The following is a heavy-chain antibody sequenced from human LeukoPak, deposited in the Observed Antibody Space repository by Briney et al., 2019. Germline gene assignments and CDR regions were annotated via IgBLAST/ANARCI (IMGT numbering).Heavy chain of an antibody. D-gene: IGHD2-2*01. J-gene: IGHJ6*02. Sequence: PSETLSLTCTVSGGSISSYYWSWIRQPPGKGLEWIGYIYYSGSTNYNPSLKSRVTISVDTSKNQFSLKLSSVTAADTAVYYCARVIPGKSYLYYYYGMDVWGQGTTVTVSS. CDR1: GGSISSYY. CDR3: ARVIPGKSYLYYYYGMDV. CDR2: IYYSGST. V-gene: IGHV4-59*01.